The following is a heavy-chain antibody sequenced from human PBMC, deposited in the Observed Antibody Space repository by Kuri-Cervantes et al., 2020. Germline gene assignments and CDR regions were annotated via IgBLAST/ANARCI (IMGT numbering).Heavy chain of an antibody. V-gene: IGHV3-9*01. CDR1: GFTFDDYA. J-gene: IGHJ4*02. D-gene: IGHD1-7*01. CDR3: TREWVLELRSGFDY. CDR2: ISWNSGSI. Sequence: LSLTCAASGFTFDDYAMHWVRQAPGKGLEWVSGISWNSGSIGYADSVKGRFTISRDNAKNSLYLQMNSLRAEDTAVYYCTREWVLELRSGFDYWGRGTLVTVSS.